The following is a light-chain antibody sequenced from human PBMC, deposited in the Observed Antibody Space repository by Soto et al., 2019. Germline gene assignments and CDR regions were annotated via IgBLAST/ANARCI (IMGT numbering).Light chain of an antibody. V-gene: IGKV1-39*01. CDR2: SAS. CDR1: QSIAGY. J-gene: IGKJ5*01. Sequence: DIQMTQSPSSLSASVGDRVTITCRASQSIAGYLSWYQQKPGKAPKFLIYSASSLQRGVPSRFSGSGSGTDFTLTITGVQPEDFATYYCKQSFTVPITFGQGTRLEIK. CDR3: KQSFTVPIT.